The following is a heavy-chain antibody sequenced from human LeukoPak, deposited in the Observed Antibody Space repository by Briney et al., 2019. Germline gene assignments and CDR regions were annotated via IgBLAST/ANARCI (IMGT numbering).Heavy chain of an antibody. CDR1: GFTVSSNY. CDR3: ASSGSGYYLGGFDY. J-gene: IGHJ4*02. V-gene: IGHV3-53*01. CDR2: IYSGGST. D-gene: IGHD3-22*01. Sequence: GGSLRLSCAASGFTVSSNYMSWVRQAPGKGLEWVSVIYSGGSTYYADSVKGRFTISRDNSKNTLYLQMNGLRAEDTAVYYCASSGSGYYLGGFDYWGQGTLVTVSS.